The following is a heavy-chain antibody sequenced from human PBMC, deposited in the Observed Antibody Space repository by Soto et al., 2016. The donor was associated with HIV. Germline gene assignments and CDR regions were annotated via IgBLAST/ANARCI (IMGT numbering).Heavy chain of an antibody. CDR1: GFTFSNAW. CDR2: IKTKTDGGPT. D-gene: IGHD2-21*02. V-gene: IGHV3-15*01. Sequence: EVHLVESGGGLVKPGGSLRLSCAASGFTFSNAWMTWVRQAPGKGLEWVGRIKTKTDGGPTDYAAPVKGRFTISRDDSKNMLFLQMNSLKAEDTAVYYCTTGTDRGLTYYYYYGMDVWGQGTTVTVSS. CDR3: TTGTDRGLTYYYYYGMDV. J-gene: IGHJ6*02.